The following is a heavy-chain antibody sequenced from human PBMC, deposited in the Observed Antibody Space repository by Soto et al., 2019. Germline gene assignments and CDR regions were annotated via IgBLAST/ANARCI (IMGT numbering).Heavy chain of an antibody. CDR2: IYYSGST. CDR1: GGSISSGGYY. V-gene: IGHV4-31*03. J-gene: IGHJ4*02. CDR3: TRHHPHHYDSSGYFDY. Sequence: SETLSLTCTVSGGSISSGGYYWSWIRQHPGKGLEWIGYIYYSGSTYYNPSLKSRVTISVDTSKNQFSLHLTSVSAADTAVYYCTRHHPHHYDSSGYFDYWGQGTLVTVSS. D-gene: IGHD3-22*01.